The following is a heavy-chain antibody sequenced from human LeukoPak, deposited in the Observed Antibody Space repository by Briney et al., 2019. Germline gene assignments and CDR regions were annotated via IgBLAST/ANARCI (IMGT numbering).Heavy chain of an antibody. V-gene: IGHV1-46*01. D-gene: IGHD4-17*01. J-gene: IGHJ5*02. CDR1: GYTFTSYY. Sequence: GASVKVSCKASGYTFTSYYMHWVRQAPGQGLEWMGIINPSGGSTSYAQKFQGRVTMTRDMSTSTVYMELSSLRSEDTAVYYCARDWGPYGDYEKFLFDPWGQGTLVTVSS. CDR3: ARDWGPYGDYEKFLFDP. CDR2: INPSGGST.